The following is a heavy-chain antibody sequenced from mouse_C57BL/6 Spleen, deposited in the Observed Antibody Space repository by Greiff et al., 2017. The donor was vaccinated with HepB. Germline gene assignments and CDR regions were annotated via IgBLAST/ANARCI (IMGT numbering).Heavy chain of an antibody. J-gene: IGHJ4*01. Sequence: VQLQQSGAELVKPGASVKMSCKASGYTFTSYWITWVKQRPGQGLEWIGDIYPGSGSTTYNEKFKSKATLTVDTSSSTAYMQLSSLTSEDSAVYYCARSWTGTSAMDYWGQGTSVTVSS. CDR3: ARSWTGTSAMDY. CDR1: GYTFTSYW. CDR2: IYPGSGST. V-gene: IGHV1-55*01. D-gene: IGHD4-1*01.